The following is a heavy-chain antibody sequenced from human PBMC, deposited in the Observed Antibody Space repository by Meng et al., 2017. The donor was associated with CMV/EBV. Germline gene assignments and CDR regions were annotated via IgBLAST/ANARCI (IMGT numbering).Heavy chain of an antibody. J-gene: IGHJ4*02. D-gene: IGHD6-13*01. CDR2: ISGSAGTT. V-gene: IGHV3-23*01. CDR1: GFTFSNYA. Sequence: SGFTFSNYAMGWVRQAPGKGLERVSTISGSAGTTYYADSVKGRFTISRDNSKNTLSLQMNSLRAEDTAVYYCAKDLSITTAGSPLDYWGQGTLVTVSS. CDR3: AKDLSITTAGSPLDY.